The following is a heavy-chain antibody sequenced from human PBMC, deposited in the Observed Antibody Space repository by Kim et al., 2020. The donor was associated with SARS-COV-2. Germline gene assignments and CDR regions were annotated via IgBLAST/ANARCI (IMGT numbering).Heavy chain of an antibody. D-gene: IGHD6-13*01. V-gene: IGHV3-23*01. J-gene: IGHJ4*02. CDR1: GFTFRNNG. CDR3: ARDLEQLANFDY. Sequence: GGSLRLSCAASGFTFRNNGMSWVRQAPGKGLEWVSVISCNSDSTFYADSMKGRFTISRDNSNNTLYLQMNSLRAEDTAVYYCARDLEQLANFDYWGQGTLVTVSS. CDR2: ISCNSDST.